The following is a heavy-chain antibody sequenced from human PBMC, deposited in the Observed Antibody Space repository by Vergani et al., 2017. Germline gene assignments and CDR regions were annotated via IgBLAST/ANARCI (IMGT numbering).Heavy chain of an antibody. CDR1: GFTFSSYP. D-gene: IGHD4-17*01. J-gene: IGHJ1*01. CDR2: ISGSGGST. V-gene: IGHV3-23*01. Sequence: EVQLLESGGGLVQPGGSLRLSCAASGFTFSSYPMSWVRQAPGKGLEWVSAISGSGGSTYYADSVKGRFTISRDNSKNTLYLQMNSLRAEDTAVYYSAKDTRPDYGDYEKYFQHWGQGTLVTVSS. CDR3: AKDTRPDYGDYEKYFQH.